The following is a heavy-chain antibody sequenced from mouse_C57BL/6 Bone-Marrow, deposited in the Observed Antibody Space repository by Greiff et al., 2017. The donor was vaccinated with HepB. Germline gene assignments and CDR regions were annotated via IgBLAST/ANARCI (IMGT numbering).Heavy chain of an antibody. D-gene: IGHD1-1*01. J-gene: IGHJ3*01. V-gene: IGHV14-3*01. CDR1: GFNIKNTY. CDR2: IDPANGNT. Sequence: EVKLQESVAELVRPGASVKLSCTASGFNIKNTYMHWVKQRPEQGLEWIGRIDPANGNTKYAPKFQGKATITADTSSNTAYLQLSSLTSEDTAIYYCARWDYYGSSSFAYWGQGTLVTVSA. CDR3: ARWDYYGSSSFAY.